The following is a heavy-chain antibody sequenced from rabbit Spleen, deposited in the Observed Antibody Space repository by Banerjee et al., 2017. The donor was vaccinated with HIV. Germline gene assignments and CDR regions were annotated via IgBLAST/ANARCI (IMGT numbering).Heavy chain of an antibody. CDR1: GFSFSDRDV. CDR3: ARDLTSVIGWNFNL. D-gene: IGHD1-1*01. J-gene: IGHJ4*01. CDR2: INTATGRP. V-gene: IGHV1S45*01. Sequence: QEQLEESGRGLVKPEGSLTLTCKASGFSFSDRDVMCWVRQAPGKGLEWIACINTATGRPVYASWARGRFTISRTSSTTVTLQMTSLTAADTATYFCARDLTSVIGWNFNLWGPGTLVTVS.